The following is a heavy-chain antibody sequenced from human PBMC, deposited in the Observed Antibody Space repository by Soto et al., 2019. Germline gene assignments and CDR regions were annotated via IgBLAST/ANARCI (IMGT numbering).Heavy chain of an antibody. CDR3: AGGANGGSGGGYYFDY. J-gene: IGHJ4*02. Sequence: EVQLVESGGGLVQPGESLRLSCAASGFTVSSNYISWVRQAPGKGLEWVSVTYSGGSTYYADSVKGRFTISRDNSKTTLYLQMNSLRAEDTAVYFWAGGANGGSGGGYYFDYWGQGTLVTVSS. CDR1: GFTVSSNY. CDR2: TYSGGST. V-gene: IGHV3-66*01. D-gene: IGHD7-27*01.